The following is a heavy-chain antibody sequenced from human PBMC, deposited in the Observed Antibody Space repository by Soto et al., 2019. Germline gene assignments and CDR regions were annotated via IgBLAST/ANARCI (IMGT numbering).Heavy chain of an antibody. CDR1: GFTFSSYS. D-gene: IGHD3-3*01. V-gene: IGHV3-48*01. Sequence: GGSLRLSCAASGFTFSSYSMNWVRQAPGKGLEWVSYISSSSSTIYYADSVKGRFTISRDNAKNSLYLQMNSLRAEDTAVYYCARGRYYDFWSGYPKSFDYWGQGTLVTVSS. J-gene: IGHJ4*02. CDR3: ARGRYYDFWSGYPKSFDY. CDR2: ISSSSSTI.